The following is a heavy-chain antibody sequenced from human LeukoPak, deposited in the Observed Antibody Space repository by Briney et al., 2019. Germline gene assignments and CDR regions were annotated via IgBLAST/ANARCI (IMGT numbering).Heavy chain of an antibody. CDR1: GFTFSSYA. D-gene: IGHD4-11*01. Sequence: GGSLRLSCAASGFTFSSYAMSWVRQAPGKGPEWGSAISGGGVSTYYADSVKGRFTISRDNSKNTLYLQMNSLRAEDTAVYYCATPTVPTLRHYWGQGTRDRVSS. CDR3: ATPTVPTLRHY. V-gene: IGHV3-23*01. J-gene: IGHJ4*02. CDR2: ISGGGVST.